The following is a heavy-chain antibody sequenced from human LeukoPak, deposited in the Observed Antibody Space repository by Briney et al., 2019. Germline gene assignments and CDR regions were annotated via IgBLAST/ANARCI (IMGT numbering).Heavy chain of an antibody. CDR3: ARGSLRTQYYFDY. Sequence: ASETLSLTCTVSGGSISSSSYYWGWIRQPPGKGLEWIGSIYYSGSTYYNPSLKSRVTISVDTSKNQFSLKLSSVTAADTAVYYCARGSLRTQYYFDYWGQGTLVTVSS. CDR2: IYYSGST. V-gene: IGHV4-39*07. D-gene: IGHD4-17*01. CDR1: GGSISSSSYY. J-gene: IGHJ4*02.